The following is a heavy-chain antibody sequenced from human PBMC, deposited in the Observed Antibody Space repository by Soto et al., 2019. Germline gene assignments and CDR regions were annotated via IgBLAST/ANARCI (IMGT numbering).Heavy chain of an antibody. D-gene: IGHD1-1*01. Sequence: SETLSLTCTVSGGSISSGGYYWSWIRQHPGKGLEWIGYIYYSGSTNYNPSLKSRVTISVDTSKNQFSLKLSSVTAADTAVYYCAREPPDDLFDIWGQGTMVTVSS. CDR1: GGSISSGGYY. J-gene: IGHJ3*02. V-gene: IGHV4-61*08. CDR2: IYYSGST. CDR3: AREPPDDLFDI.